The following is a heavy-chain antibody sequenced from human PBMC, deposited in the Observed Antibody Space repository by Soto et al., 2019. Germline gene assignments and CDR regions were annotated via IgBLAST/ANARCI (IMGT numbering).Heavy chain of an antibody. CDR1: GGSFSSYF. CDR3: ARFQFCSGTDCYRPFDM. Sequence: SLTCTVSGGSFSSYFWTWMRQSPGGGLEWLGFVYTTGATRYNPSLNGRVTMSVDTPKNQFSLILSSVTAADTAMYFCARFQFCSGTDCYRPFDMWGQGIKVTVSS. D-gene: IGHD2-15*01. CDR2: VYTTGAT. J-gene: IGHJ3*02. V-gene: IGHV4-4*07.